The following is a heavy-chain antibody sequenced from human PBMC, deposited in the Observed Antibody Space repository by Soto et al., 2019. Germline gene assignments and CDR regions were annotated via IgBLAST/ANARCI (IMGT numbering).Heavy chain of an antibody. CDR3: ARKVLGSTSRPDWWYFDL. D-gene: IGHD2-2*01. CDR1: GFTFINYA. V-gene: IGHV3-23*01. CDR2: IRGGGDRA. J-gene: IGHJ2*01. Sequence: EVQLLESGGGLVQPGGSLRLSCVGSGFTFINYAMNWVRQTPGKGLEWVSTIRGGGDRAFDADTVKGRFTISRDNSKNTVNLQMTSLRADDTAVYYCARKVLGSTSRPDWWYFDLWGRGTLVTVSS.